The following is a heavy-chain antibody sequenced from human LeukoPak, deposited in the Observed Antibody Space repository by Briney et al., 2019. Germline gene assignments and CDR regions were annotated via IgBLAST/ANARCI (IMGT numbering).Heavy chain of an antibody. Sequence: GGSLRLSCAASGLTVSSTYMTWVRQAPGKGLEWVSVIYPGGSTYYADSVKGRFTVSRDNAKNLLYLQMDGLRAEDTAFYYCSKGEILGGLTGWPSKWGQGILVTVS. CDR3: SKGEILGGLTGWPSK. CDR1: GLTVSSTY. V-gene: IGHV3-53*05. CDR2: IYPGGST. J-gene: IGHJ4*02. D-gene: IGHD3-9*01.